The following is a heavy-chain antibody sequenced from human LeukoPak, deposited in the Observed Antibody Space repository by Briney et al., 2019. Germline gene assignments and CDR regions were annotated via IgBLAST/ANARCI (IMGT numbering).Heavy chain of an antibody. CDR2: ISSSSYI. V-gene: IGHV3-69-1*01. J-gene: IGHJ6*03. CDR3: ARVPGIQLWFSSNYYYYYMDV. D-gene: IGHD5-18*01. CDR1: GFIVRNYY. Sequence: GGSLRLSCAASGFIVRNYYLSWVRQAPGKGLEWVSSISSSSYIYYADSVKGRFTIARDNAKNSLYLQMNSLRAEDTAVYYCARVPGIQLWFSSNYYYYYMDVWGKGTTVTVSS.